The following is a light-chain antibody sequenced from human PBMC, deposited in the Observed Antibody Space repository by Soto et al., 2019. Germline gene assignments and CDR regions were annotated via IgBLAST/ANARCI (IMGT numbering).Light chain of an antibody. CDR2: DAS. J-gene: IGKJ2*01. CDR1: QDISNY. Sequence: DIQMTQSPSSLSASVGDRVTTTCQASQDISNYLNWYQQKPGKAPKLLIYDASNLETGVPSRFSGSGSGTDFTFTISSLQPEDIATYYCQQYDNLSVYTFGQGTKVDIK. V-gene: IGKV1-33*01. CDR3: QQYDNLSVYT.